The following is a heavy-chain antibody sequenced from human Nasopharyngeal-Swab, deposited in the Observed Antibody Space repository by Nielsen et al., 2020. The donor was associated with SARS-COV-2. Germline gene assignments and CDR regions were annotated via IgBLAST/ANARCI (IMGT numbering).Heavy chain of an antibody. CDR2: IYPGDSDT. V-gene: IGHV5-51*01. J-gene: IGHJ5*02. CDR3: ARQEEYYYDSSGYYFNWFDP. CDR1: GYTFTSSC. D-gene: IGHD3-22*01. Sequence: GGSLRLSCTGSGYTFTSSCIGWVRQMPGKGLEWMGIIYPGDSDTRYSPSFQGQVTISADKSISTAYLQWSSLKASDTAMYYCARQEEYYYDSSGYYFNWFDPWGQGTLVTVSS.